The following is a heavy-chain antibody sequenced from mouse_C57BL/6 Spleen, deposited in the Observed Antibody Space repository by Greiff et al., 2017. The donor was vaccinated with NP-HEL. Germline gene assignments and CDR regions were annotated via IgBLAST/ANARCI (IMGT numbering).Heavy chain of an antibody. CDR2: INPSNGSN. CDR1: GYTFTSYW. Sequence: VQLQQPGTELVKPGASVKLSCKASGYTFTSYWMHWVKQRPGQGLEWIGNINPSNGSNNYNEKFKSKATLTVDKSSSTAYMQLSSLTSEDSAVYYCARDYYGSSYVCFAYWGQGTLVTVSA. J-gene: IGHJ3*01. D-gene: IGHD1-1*01. V-gene: IGHV1-53*01. CDR3: ARDYYGSSYVCFAY.